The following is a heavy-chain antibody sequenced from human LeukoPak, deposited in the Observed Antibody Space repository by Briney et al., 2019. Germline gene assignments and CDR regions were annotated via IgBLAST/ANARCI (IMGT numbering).Heavy chain of an antibody. CDR3: ARRDYGGGYYFDY. CDR1: GYGFTTYW. J-gene: IGHJ4*02. D-gene: IGHD4-23*01. V-gene: IGHV5-51*03. CDR2: IYPGDSDT. Sequence: GESLKISCKGSGYGFTTYWIAWVRQMPGKGLKWMGIIYPGDSDTRYSPSFQGQVTISADKSITTAYLQWSSLKASDTAMYYCARRDYGGGYYFDYWGQGTLVTVSS.